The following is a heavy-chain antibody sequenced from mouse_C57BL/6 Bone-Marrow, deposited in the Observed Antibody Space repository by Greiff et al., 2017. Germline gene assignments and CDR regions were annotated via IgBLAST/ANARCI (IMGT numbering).Heavy chain of an antibody. CDR3: SRWLKGAMDY. D-gene: IGHD2-3*01. V-gene: IGHV6-3*01. J-gene: IGHJ4*01. CDR1: GFTFSNYW. Sequence: EVQGVESGGGLVQPGGSMKLSCVASGFTFSNYWMNWVRQSPEKGLEWVAQIRLKSDNYATHYAESVKGRFTISRDDSKSSVYLQMNNLRAEDTGIYYCSRWLKGAMDYWGQGTSVTVSS. CDR2: IRLKSDNYAT.